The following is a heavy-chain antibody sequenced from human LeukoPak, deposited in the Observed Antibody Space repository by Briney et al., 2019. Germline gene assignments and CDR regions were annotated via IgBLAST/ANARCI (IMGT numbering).Heavy chain of an antibody. CDR3: ARRYYGSATYRLPYDY. V-gene: IGHV3-30*02. Sequence: PGGSLRLSCAASGFTVSSNYMSWVRQAPGKGLEWVAFIRYDGSNKYYADSVKGRFTISRDNAENSLYLQMSSLRAEDTAVYYCARRYYGSATYRLPYDYWGQGTLVTVSS. CDR2: IRYDGSNK. J-gene: IGHJ4*02. D-gene: IGHD3-22*01. CDR1: GFTVSSNY.